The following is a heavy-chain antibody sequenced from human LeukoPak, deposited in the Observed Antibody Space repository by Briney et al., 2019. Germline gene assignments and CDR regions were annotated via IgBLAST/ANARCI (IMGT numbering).Heavy chain of an antibody. Sequence: GGSLRLSCAASGFTFSSCGMHWARQAPGKGLEWVAVIWYGGSTKYYADSVKGRFTISRDNSKNALYLQMNNLGPEDTALYYCVRGLSGVSSWYFDLWGRGTLVSVS. D-gene: IGHD7-27*01. CDR3: VRGLSGVSSWYFDL. V-gene: IGHV3-33*01. CDR1: GFTFSSCG. J-gene: IGHJ2*01. CDR2: IWYGGSTK.